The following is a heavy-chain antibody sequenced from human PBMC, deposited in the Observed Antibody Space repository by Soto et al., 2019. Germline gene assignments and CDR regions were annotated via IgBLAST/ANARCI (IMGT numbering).Heavy chain of an antibody. V-gene: IGHV4-59*01. D-gene: IGHD6-19*01. J-gene: IGHJ3*02. Sequence: SETLSLTCTVSGGSISSYYWSWIRQPPGKGLEWIGYIYYSGSTNYNPSLKSRVTISVDTSKNQFSLKLSSVTAADTAVYYCAATPYSSGWYAFDIWGQGTMVTVSS. CDR2: IYYSGST. CDR3: AATPYSSGWYAFDI. CDR1: GGSISSYY.